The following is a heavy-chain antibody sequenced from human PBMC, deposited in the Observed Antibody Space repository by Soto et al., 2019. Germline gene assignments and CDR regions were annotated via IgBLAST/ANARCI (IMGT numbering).Heavy chain of an antibody. CDR1: GFTFSSYS. D-gene: IGHD2-2*01. Sequence: EVQLVESGGGLVQPGGSLRLSCAASGFTFSSYSMNWVRQAPGKGLEWVSYISSSSSTIYYADSVKGRFTISRDNAKIRLYVQMNSLIDEDTAVCYCARDGRPDFVPAARSFHYRGQGTPVTVSP. CDR2: ISSSSSTI. CDR3: ARDGRPDFVPAARSFHY. J-gene: IGHJ4*02. V-gene: IGHV3-48*02.